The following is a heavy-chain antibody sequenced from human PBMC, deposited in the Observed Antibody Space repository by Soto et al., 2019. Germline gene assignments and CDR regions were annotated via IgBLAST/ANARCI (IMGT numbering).Heavy chain of an antibody. CDR1: GYTFTGYY. V-gene: IGHV1-2*02. D-gene: IGHD2-2*01. J-gene: IGHJ5*02. CDR2: INPNSGGT. Sequence: ASVNVSCKASGYTFTGYYMHWVRQAPGQGLEWMGWINPNSGGTNYAQKFQGRVTMTRDTSISTAYMELSRLRSDDTAVYYCARGALACSSTSCYSNWFDPWGQGTLVTVSS. CDR3: ARGALACSSTSCYSNWFDP.